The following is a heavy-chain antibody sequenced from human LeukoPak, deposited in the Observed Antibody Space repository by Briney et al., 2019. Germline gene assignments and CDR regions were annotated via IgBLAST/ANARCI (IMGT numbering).Heavy chain of an antibody. J-gene: IGHJ5*02. D-gene: IGHD2-15*01. Sequence: SSETLSLTCAVYGGSVSGYYWSWIRQPPGKGLEWIGEINHSGSTNYNPSLKSRVTISVDTSKNQFSLKLSSVTAADTAVYYCARASIVVVVAAQRNWFDPWGQGTLVTVSS. CDR1: GGSVSGYY. CDR3: ARASIVVVVAAQRNWFDP. CDR2: INHSGST. V-gene: IGHV4-34*01.